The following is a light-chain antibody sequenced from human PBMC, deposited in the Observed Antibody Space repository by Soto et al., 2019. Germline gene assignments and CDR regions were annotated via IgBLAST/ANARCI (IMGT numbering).Light chain of an antibody. V-gene: IGKV3-20*01. CDR1: QSISSSY. Sequence: EIVLTQSPGTLSLSPGERATLSCRASQSISSSYLAWYQQKPGQAPRLLIYGASNRVTGIPDRFSGSGSGTDFTLTISSLDPEDFAVYYCQQFDYSPWTFGQGTRLDIK. CDR3: QQFDYSPWT. J-gene: IGKJ2*02. CDR2: GAS.